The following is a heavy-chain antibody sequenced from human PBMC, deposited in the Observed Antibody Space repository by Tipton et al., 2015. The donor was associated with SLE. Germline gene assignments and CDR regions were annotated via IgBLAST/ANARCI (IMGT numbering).Heavy chain of an antibody. CDR2: IYYSGST. CDR1: GGSISSSSYY. CDR3: ARHVGHIVVVTAIDY. D-gene: IGHD2-21*02. J-gene: IGHJ4*02. V-gene: IGHV4-39*01. Sequence: LRLSCTVSGGSISSSSYYWGWIRQPPGKGLEWIGSIYYSGSTYYNPSLKSRVTISGDTPKNQFSLKLSSVTAADTAVYYCARHVGHIVVVTAIDYWGQGTLVTVSS.